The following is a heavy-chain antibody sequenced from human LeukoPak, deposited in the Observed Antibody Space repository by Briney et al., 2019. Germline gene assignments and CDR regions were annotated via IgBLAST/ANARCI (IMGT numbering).Heavy chain of an antibody. D-gene: IGHD7-27*01. J-gene: IGHJ4*02. CDR3: AKTGGPWD. V-gene: IGHV3-53*01. CDR1: GFTFSSYA. CDR2: IYRDGTT. Sequence: WGSLRLSCSASGFTFSSYAMHWVRQAPGKGLEWVSVIYRDGTTYYTDSVKGRFTISRDTSRNTLDLQMNSLRAEDTAVYYCAKTGGPWDWGQGALVTVSS.